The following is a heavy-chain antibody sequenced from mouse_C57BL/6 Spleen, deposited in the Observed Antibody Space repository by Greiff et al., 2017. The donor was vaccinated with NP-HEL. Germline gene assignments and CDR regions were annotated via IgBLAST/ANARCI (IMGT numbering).Heavy chain of an antibody. CDR2: IYPGDGDT. D-gene: IGHD1-1*01. CDR3: ARMNYGSSFFDY. J-gene: IGHJ2*01. CDR1: GYAFSSYW. V-gene: IGHV1-80*01. Sequence: VQLQQSGAELVKPGASVKISCKASGYAFSSYWMNWVKQRPGKGLEWIGKIYPGDGDTNYNGKFKGKATLTADKSSSTAYMQLSSLTSEDSAVYFGARMNYGSSFFDYWGQGTTLTVSS.